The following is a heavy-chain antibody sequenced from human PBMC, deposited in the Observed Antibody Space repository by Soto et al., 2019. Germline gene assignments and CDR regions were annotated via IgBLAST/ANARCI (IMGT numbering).Heavy chain of an antibody. J-gene: IGHJ6*03. V-gene: IGHV1-69*02. D-gene: IGHD2-2*01. CDR3: AGEREEVVPAAEEYYYYYMDV. CDR2: IIPILGIA. Sequence: QVQLVQSGAEVKKPGSSVKVSCKASGGTFSSYTISWVRQAPGQGLEWMGRIIPILGIANYAQKFQGRVTTTATKPTSTAYTELRSLRSADTAVHYCAGEREEVVPAAEEYYYYYMDVWGKGTTVTVSS. CDR1: GGTFSSYT.